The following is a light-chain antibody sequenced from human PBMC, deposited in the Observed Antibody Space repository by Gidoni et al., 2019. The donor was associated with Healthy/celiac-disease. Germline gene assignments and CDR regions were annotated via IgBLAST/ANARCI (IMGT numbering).Light chain of an antibody. Sequence: IVLTQSPGTLSLSPGERATLSCRASQSVSSSYLAWYQQKPGQAPRLLISGASSRATGIPDRFSGSGSGTDFTLTISRLGPEEFAVYYCQQYGSSGTFGQXTKVEIK. V-gene: IGKV3-20*01. J-gene: IGKJ1*01. CDR2: GAS. CDR1: QSVSSSY. CDR3: QQYGSSGT.